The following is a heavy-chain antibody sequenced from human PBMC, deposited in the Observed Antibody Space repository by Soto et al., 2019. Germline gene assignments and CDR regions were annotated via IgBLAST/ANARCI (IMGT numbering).Heavy chain of an antibody. CDR3: ASPPVTIFGVLSPTNAFDI. D-gene: IGHD3-3*01. Sequence: EVQLVESGGGLVQPGGSLRLSCAASGFTFSSYWMSWVRQAPGKGLEWVANIKQDGSEKYYVDSVKGRFTISRDNAKKPLYLPMNGLGAEDTALVYCASPPVTIFGVLSPTNAFDIWGQGTMVTVSS. V-gene: IGHV3-7*01. CDR2: IKQDGSEK. J-gene: IGHJ3*02. CDR1: GFTFSSYW.